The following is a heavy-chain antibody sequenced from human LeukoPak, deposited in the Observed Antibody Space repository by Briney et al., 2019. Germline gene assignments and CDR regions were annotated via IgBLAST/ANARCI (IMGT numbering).Heavy chain of an antibody. CDR1: GGSISSGGYY. D-gene: IGHD3-9*01. CDR2: IYYSGST. CDR3: ARDRTPYDILTGYAFDI. J-gene: IGHJ3*02. Sequence: SETLSLTCTVSGGSISSGGYYWSWIRQHPGKGLEWIGYIYYSGSTYYNPSLKSRVTISLDTSKNQFSLKLSSVTAADTAVYYCARDRTPYDILTGYAFDIWGQGTMVTVSS. V-gene: IGHV4-31*03.